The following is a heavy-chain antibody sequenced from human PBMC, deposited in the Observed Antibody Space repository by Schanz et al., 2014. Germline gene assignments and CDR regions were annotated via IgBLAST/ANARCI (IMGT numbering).Heavy chain of an antibody. CDR3: ARDGEAAAGCDY. Sequence: QVQLVQSGAEVKKPGPSVKVSCKASGYTFTSYYMHWVRQAPGQGLEWMGIINPSGGSTSYAQKFQGRVTMTRDTSTSTVYMELSSLRSEDTAVYYCARDGEAAAGCDYWGQGTLVTVSS. V-gene: IGHV1-46*01. CDR1: GYTFTSYY. J-gene: IGHJ4*02. D-gene: IGHD6-13*01. CDR2: INPSGGST.